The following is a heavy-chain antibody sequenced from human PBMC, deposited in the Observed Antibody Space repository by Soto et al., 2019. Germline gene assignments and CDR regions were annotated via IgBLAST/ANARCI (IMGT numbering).Heavy chain of an antibody. CDR1: GGTFNSYT. D-gene: IGHD3-10*01. V-gene: IGHV1-69*02. CDR3: ATSYGSGSAHFDY. J-gene: IGHJ4*02. CDR2: VNPIVGMS. Sequence: QVQLVQSGAEVKKPGSSVKVSCTASGGTFNSYTINWVRQAPGQGLEWAGRVNPIVGMSNSAQKFQGRVTITADKSTSKADMDLTSLKSEDTAVYDCATSYGSGSAHFDYWGQGTLVTVSS.